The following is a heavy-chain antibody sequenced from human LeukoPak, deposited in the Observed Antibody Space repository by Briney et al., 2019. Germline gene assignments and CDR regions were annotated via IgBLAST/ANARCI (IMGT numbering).Heavy chain of an antibody. Sequence: SETLSLTCTVSGGSISSYYWSWIRQPPGKGLEWIGYIYYSGSTNYNPSLKSRVTLSVDTSKNQFSLKLSSVTAADTAVYYCAGGVYSSGWYSHWYYYGMDVWGQGTTVTVSS. J-gene: IGHJ6*02. CDR2: IYYSGST. CDR1: GGSISSYY. CDR3: AGGVYSSGWYSHWYYYGMDV. D-gene: IGHD6-19*01. V-gene: IGHV4-59*08.